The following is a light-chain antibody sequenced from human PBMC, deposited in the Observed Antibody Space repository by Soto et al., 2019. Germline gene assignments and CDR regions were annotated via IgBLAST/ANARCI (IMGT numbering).Light chain of an antibody. CDR1: QSVRSSY. CDR2: GVS. J-gene: IGKJ1*01. CDR3: QQYGTSPRT. V-gene: IGKV3-20*01. Sequence: EIVLTQSPGTLSLSPGERATLSCRASQSVRSSYLAWYQQKLGQAPRLLIYGVSNRATGIPDRFSGSGSGTDFTLTISRLESEDLAVYYCQQYGTSPRTVGQGTKVEIK.